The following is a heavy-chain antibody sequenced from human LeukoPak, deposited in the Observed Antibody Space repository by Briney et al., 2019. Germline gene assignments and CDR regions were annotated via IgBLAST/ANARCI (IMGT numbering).Heavy chain of an antibody. CDR1: GFTFSSYE. CDR3: ARDCSSTSCHGLPYFDY. CDR2: ISSSGSTI. V-gene: IGHV3-48*03. D-gene: IGHD2-2*01. J-gene: IGHJ4*02. Sequence: PGESLRLSCAASGFTFSSYEVNWVRQAPGKGLEWVSYISSSGSTIYYADSVKGQFTISRDNAKNSLYLQMNSLRAEDTAVYYCARDCSSTSCHGLPYFDYWGQGTLVTVSS.